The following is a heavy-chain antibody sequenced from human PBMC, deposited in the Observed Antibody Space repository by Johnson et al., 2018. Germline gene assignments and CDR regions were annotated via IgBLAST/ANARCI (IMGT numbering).Heavy chain of an antibody. CDR2: IGTAGDT. CDR3: VRSTPLGVVDFYSYYGMDV. Sequence: VQLVESGGGLVQPGGSXRLSCAASGFTFSTYDLHWVRQATGKGLEWVSAIGTAGDTYYPGSVKGRFTISRENAKNSLYLQMSSLRAGDTAVYYCVRSTPLGVVDFYSYYGMDVWGQGTTVTVSS. J-gene: IGHJ6*02. CDR1: GFTFSTYD. D-gene: IGHD3-22*01. V-gene: IGHV3-13*01.